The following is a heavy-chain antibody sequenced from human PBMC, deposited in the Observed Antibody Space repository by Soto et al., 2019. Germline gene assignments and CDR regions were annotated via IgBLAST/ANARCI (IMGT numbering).Heavy chain of an antibody. CDR2: ISAYNGNT. D-gene: IGHD3-3*01. J-gene: IGHJ6*02. CDR1: GYTFTSYG. V-gene: IGHV1-18*01. Sequence: QVQLVQSGAEVKKPGASVKVSCKASGYTFTSYGISWVRQAPGQGLEWMGWISAYNGNTNYAQKLQGRVTMTTGTSTSTAYMELRSLRSDDTAVYYCAGYYDFWSGYPGSGDTYCGMDVWGQGTTVTVSS. CDR3: AGYYDFWSGYPGSGDTYCGMDV.